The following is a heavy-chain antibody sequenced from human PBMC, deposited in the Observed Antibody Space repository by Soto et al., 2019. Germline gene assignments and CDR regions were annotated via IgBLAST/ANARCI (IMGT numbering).Heavy chain of an antibody. J-gene: IGHJ5*02. Sequence: SETLSLTCAVYGGSFSGYYWSWIRQPPGKGLEWIGEINHSGSTNYNPSLKSRVTISVDTSKNQFSLKLSSVTAADTAVYYCAGLTMIVWRGWFDPWGQGTLVTVSS. V-gene: IGHV4-34*01. CDR1: GGSFSGYY. CDR3: AGLTMIVWRGWFDP. D-gene: IGHD3-22*01. CDR2: INHSGST.